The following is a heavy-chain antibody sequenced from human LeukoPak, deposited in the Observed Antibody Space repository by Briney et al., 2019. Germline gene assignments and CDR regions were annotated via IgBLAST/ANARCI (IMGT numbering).Heavy chain of an antibody. Sequence: PSETLSLTCTVSGYSISSGYYWGWIRQPPGKGLEWIGSVYHSGSTYYSPSLKSRVTISVDTSKNQFSLKLSSVTAADTAVYYCARGGDSSSGYYYYYMDVWGKGTTVTVSS. D-gene: IGHD6-6*01. J-gene: IGHJ6*03. CDR3: ARGGDSSSGYYYYYMDV. V-gene: IGHV4-38-2*02. CDR1: GYSISSGYY. CDR2: VYHSGST.